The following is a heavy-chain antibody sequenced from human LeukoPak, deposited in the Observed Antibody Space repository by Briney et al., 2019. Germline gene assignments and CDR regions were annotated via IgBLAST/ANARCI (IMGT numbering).Heavy chain of an antibody. V-gene: IGHV1-69*13. J-gene: IGHJ6*02. CDR3: ARSREKGGRRIYYYYGMDV. CDR1: GGTFSSYA. CDR2: IIPIFGTA. D-gene: IGHD2/OR15-2a*01. Sequence: SAKVSCKASGGTFSSYAISWVRQAPGQGLEWMGGIIPIFGTANYAQKIQGRVTITADESTSTAYMELSSLRSEDTAVYYCARSREKGGRRIYYYYGMDVWGQGTTVTVSS.